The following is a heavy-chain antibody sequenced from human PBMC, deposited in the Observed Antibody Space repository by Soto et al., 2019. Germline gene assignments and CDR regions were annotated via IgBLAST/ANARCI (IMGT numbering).Heavy chain of an antibody. CDR1: GFTFSTHT. V-gene: IGHV3-48*02. CDR2: ISSGSRTI. CDR3: ATGSGNGSGY. Sequence: EVQLVESGGSLVQPGGSLRLSCAASGFTFSTHTMNWVRQAPGKWLEWLSYISSGSRTIYYADSVMGRFTISRDNAQNSLYLQMHSLRDEDTAVYYCATGSGNGSGYWGQGTLVTVSS. D-gene: IGHD3-10*01. J-gene: IGHJ4*02.